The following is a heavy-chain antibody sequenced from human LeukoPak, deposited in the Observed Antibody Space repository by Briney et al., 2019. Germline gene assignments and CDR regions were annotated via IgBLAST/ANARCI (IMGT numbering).Heavy chain of an antibody. CDR3: AKGVGSGSYYDYYYYMDV. J-gene: IGHJ6*03. D-gene: IGHD3-10*01. Sequence: GGSLRLSCVVSGFTFTSYAMSWVRQAPGKGLEWVSAISGTGGSTYYADSVKGRFTISRDNSKNTLYLQMNSLRAEDTAIYYCAKGVGSGSYYDYYYYMDVWGQGTTVTVSS. V-gene: IGHV3-23*01. CDR1: GFTFTSYA. CDR2: ISGTGGST.